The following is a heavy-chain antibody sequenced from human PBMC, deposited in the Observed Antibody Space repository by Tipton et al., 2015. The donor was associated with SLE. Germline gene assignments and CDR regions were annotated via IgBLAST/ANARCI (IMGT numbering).Heavy chain of an antibody. V-gene: IGHV3-20*04. J-gene: IGHJ4*02. D-gene: IGHD4-17*01. CDR1: GFTVTYNY. CDR2: ITWNGGTT. Sequence: VQLVQSGGGLVQPGGSLRLSCAASGFTVTYNYMTWVRQAPGKGLEWVSHITWNGGTTVYADSVRGRFTISRDNAKNSLYLQMNSLRAEDTAVYYCAKDYNYDYPDYNWGQGTLVIVSS. CDR3: AKDYNYDYPDYN.